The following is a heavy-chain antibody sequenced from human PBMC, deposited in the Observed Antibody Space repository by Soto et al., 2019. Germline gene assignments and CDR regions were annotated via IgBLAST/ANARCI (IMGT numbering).Heavy chain of an antibody. Sequence: GGSLRLSCAASGFTFSSYAMHWVRQAPGKGLEWVAVISYDGSNKYYADSVKGRFTISRDNSKNTLYLQMNSLRAEDSAVYYCERDSHEGAFDIWGQGTMVTVSS. CDR3: ERDSHEGAFDI. J-gene: IGHJ3*02. CDR1: GFTFSSYA. V-gene: IGHV3-30-3*01. CDR2: ISYDGSNK.